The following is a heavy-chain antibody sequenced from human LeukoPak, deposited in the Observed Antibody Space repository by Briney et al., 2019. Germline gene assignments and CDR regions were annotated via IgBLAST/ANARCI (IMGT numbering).Heavy chain of an antibody. Sequence: GASVKVSCKASGYTFTSYGISWVRQAPGQGLEWMGWISAYNGNTNYAQKLQGRVTMTTDTSTSTAYMELRSLRSDDTAVYHCAKLGYCNSTSCYAPDYWGQGTLVTVSS. CDR2: ISAYNGNT. CDR1: GYTFTSYG. D-gene: IGHD2-2*01. J-gene: IGHJ4*02. CDR3: AKLGYCNSTSCYAPDY. V-gene: IGHV1-18*01.